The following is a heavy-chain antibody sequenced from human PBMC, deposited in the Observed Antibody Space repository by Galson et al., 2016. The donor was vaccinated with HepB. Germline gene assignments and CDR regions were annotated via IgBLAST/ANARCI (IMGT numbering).Heavy chain of an antibody. V-gene: IGHV4-31*03. D-gene: IGHD1-14*01. CDR2: MYYSGGT. J-gene: IGHJ3*02. Sequence: TLSLTCSVSGGSMSSGGYYWTWIRQHPGKGLEWIGYMYYSGGTYYNPSLKSRVTISVDTSKKQFSLKLSSVTAADTAVYYCATFAGLVADAFDIWGQGTMVTVSA. CDR1: GGSMSSGGYY. CDR3: ATFAGLVADAFDI.